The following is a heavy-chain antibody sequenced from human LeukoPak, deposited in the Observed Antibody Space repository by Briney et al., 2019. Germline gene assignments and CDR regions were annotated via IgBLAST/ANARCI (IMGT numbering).Heavy chain of an antibody. CDR1: GFTFGNYV. V-gene: IGHV3-30*02. CDR3: AKAPYSSSPGIDY. Sequence: GGSRRLSFAASGFTFGNYVLTWVRQAPGKGLEGRAFIWYDGSNKYYGDSVKGRFTISRDNSKNTLYLQMNSLRAEDTAVYYCAKAPYSSSPGIDYWGQGTLVTVSS. CDR2: IWYDGSNK. D-gene: IGHD6-6*01. J-gene: IGHJ4*02.